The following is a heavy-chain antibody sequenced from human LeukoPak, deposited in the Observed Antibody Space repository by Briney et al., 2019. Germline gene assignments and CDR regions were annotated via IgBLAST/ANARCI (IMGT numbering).Heavy chain of an antibody. CDR1: GGSISSFS. CDR2: IYYSGMT. Sequence: SETLSLTCTVSGGSISSFSWSWIRQPPGKGLEWIGHIYYSGMTNDNPSLKSRVTISVDTSKNQFSLKLSSVTAADTAVYYCARGSPSGYKDYWGQGTLVTVSS. D-gene: IGHD3-22*01. J-gene: IGHJ4*02. V-gene: IGHV4-59*01. CDR3: ARGSPSGYKDY.